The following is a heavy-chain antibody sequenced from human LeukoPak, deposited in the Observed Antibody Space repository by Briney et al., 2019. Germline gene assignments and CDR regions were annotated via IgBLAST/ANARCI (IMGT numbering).Heavy chain of an antibody. CDR1: GYSISSGYY. D-gene: IGHD2-21*02. CDR3: ARAPPRRCPGNDCYPIFDF. CDR2: IHHSGST. V-gene: IGHV4-38-2*01. Sequence: PSETLSLTCAVSGYSISSGYYWGWIRQPPGKGLEWIGSIHHSGSTYYNPSLKSRVTISVDTSKNQFSLNLSSVTAADTAVYYCARAPPRRCPGNDCYPIFDFWGQGSLVTVSS. J-gene: IGHJ4*02.